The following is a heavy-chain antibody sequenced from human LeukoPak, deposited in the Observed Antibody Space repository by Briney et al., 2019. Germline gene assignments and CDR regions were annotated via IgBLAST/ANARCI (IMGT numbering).Heavy chain of an antibody. J-gene: IGHJ6*02. CDR3: ARGLRWFGDDYYYYYGMDV. Sequence: SETLSFTCAVYGGSFSGYYWSWIRQPPGKGLEWIGEINHSGSTNYNPSLKSRVTISVDTSKNQFSLKLSSVTAADTAVYYCARGLRWFGDDYYYYYGMDVWGQGTTVTVSS. CDR2: INHSGST. CDR1: GGSFSGYY. D-gene: IGHD3-10*01. V-gene: IGHV4-34*01.